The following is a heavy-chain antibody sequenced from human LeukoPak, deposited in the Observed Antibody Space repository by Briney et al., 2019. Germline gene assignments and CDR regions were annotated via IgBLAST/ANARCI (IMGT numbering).Heavy chain of an antibody. CDR1: GFTFGSYA. CDR2: ISYDGSNK. J-gene: IGHJ4*02. V-gene: IGHV3-30*04. D-gene: IGHD6-19*01. CDR3: ARDPRRSSQTGYFDY. Sequence: GGSLRLSCEASGFTFGSYAMYWVRQAPGKGLEWVAVISYDGSNKYYADSVKGRFTISRDNSKNTVYLQMNSLRAEDTAVYYCARDPRRSSQTGYFDYWGQGTLVTVSS.